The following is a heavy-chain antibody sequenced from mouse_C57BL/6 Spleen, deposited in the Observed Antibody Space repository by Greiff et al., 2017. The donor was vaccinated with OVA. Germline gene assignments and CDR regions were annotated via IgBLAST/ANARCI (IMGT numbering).Heavy chain of an antibody. CDR1: GYTFTSYW. J-gene: IGHJ4*01. CDR2: IYPGSGST. V-gene: IGHV1-55*01. D-gene: IGHD1-1*02. Sequence: VQLQQPGAELVKPGASVKMSCKASGYTFTSYWITWVKQRPGQGLEWIGDIYPGSGSTNYNEKFKSKATLTVDTSSSTAYMQLSSLTSEDSAVYYCARWGVATDAMDYWGQGTSVTVSS. CDR3: ARWGVATDAMDY.